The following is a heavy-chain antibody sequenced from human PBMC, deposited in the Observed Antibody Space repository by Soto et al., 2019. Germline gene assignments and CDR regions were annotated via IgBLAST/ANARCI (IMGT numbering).Heavy chain of an antibody. CDR3: ATDIVVVPAALFAVADY. CDR2: ISGSGGST. J-gene: IGHJ4*02. Sequence: HPGGSLRLSCAASGFTFSSYAMSWVRQAPGKGLEWVSAISGSGGSTYYADSVKGRFTISRDNSKNTLYLQMNSLRAEDTAVYYCATDIVVVPAALFAVADYWGQGTLVTVSS. CDR1: GFTFSSYA. D-gene: IGHD2-2*01. V-gene: IGHV3-23*01.